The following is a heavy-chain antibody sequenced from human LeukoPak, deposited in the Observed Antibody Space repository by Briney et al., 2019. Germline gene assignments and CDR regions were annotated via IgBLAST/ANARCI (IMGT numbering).Heavy chain of an antibody. D-gene: IGHD2-2*02. V-gene: IGHV4-59*01. CDR3: ARELQDIVVVPAAIPARTDAFDI. CDR2: IYYSGST. CDR1: GGPISSYY. J-gene: IGHJ3*02. Sequence: SETLSLTCTVSGGPISSYYWSWIRQPPGKGLEWIGYIYYSGSTNYNPSLKSRVTISVDTSKNQFSLKLSSVTAADTAVYYCARELQDIVVVPAAIPARTDAFDIWGQGTMVTVSS.